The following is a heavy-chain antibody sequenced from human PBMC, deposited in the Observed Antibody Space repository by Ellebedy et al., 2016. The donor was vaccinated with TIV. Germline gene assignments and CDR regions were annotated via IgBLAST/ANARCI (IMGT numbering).Heavy chain of an antibody. D-gene: IGHD2-21*02. Sequence: PGGSLRLSCEASGFSFSNSWMHWVRQAPGKGLVWISRIDGDGSRTNYVDSVKGRFTISRDNAKNTVYLQMNSLRPEDTAVYYCARGTPNVVVTAGGFDYWGQGTLVTVSS. V-gene: IGHV3-74*01. CDR1: GFSFSNSW. CDR2: IDGDGSRT. CDR3: ARGTPNVVVTAGGFDY. J-gene: IGHJ4*02.